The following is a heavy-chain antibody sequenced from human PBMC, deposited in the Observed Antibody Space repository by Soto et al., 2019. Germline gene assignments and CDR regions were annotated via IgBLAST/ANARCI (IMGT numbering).Heavy chain of an antibody. CDR2: ISPNSGRA. Sequence: QVQLVQSGAEMKRPGASVKVSCKASGYTFSKYDVSWVRQAPGQGLEWLGSISPNSGRASYSEKFQGRVTMSTDTSTTTAYLELRSLRSDDTAVYYCVRQYFDFWTDYPDFDYWGQGSLVTVSS. V-gene: IGHV1-18*04. CDR1: GYTFSKYD. D-gene: IGHD3-3*01. CDR3: VRQYFDFWTDYPDFDY. J-gene: IGHJ4*02.